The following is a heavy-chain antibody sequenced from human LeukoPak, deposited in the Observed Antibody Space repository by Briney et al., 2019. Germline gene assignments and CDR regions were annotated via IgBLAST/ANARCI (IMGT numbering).Heavy chain of an antibody. D-gene: IGHD6-19*01. V-gene: IGHV4-34*01. CDR1: GGSFSGYY. CDR3: ARHSSGWYGPVFD. CDR2: INHSGST. J-gene: IGHJ4*02. Sequence: SETLSLTCAVYGGSFSGYYWSWIRQPPGKGLEWIGEINHSGSTNYNPSLKSRVTISVDTSKNQFSLKLSSVTAADTAVYYCARHSSGWYGPVFDWGQGTLVTVSS.